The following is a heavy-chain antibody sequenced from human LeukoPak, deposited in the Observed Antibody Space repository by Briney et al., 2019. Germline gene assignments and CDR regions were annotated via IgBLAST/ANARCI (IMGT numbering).Heavy chain of an antibody. CDR1: GYSFTSYW. Sequence: GASLQISCKGSGYSFTSYWIGWVRQMPGKGLEWMGIIYPGDSDTRYSPSFQGQVTISADKSISTAYLQWSSLKASDTAMYYCARGIYPRAYYYYMDVWGKGTTVTVSS. V-gene: IGHV5-51*01. J-gene: IGHJ6*03. CDR3: ARGIYPRAYYYYMDV. CDR2: IYPGDSDT. D-gene: IGHD5/OR15-5a*01.